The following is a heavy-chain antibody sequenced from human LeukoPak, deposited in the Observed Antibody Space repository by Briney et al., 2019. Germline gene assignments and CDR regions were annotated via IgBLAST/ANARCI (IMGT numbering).Heavy chain of an antibody. CDR2: IYYSGST. J-gene: IGHJ6*03. CDR1: GGSISSYY. V-gene: IGHV4-59*01. Sequence: SSGTLSLTCAVSGGSISSYYWSWIRQPPGKGLEWIGYIYYSGSTNYNPSLKSRVTISVDTSKNQFSLKLSSVTAADTAVYYCARGLYYYYYYYMDVWGKRTTVTVSS. CDR3: ARGLYYYYYYYMDV. D-gene: IGHD3-16*01.